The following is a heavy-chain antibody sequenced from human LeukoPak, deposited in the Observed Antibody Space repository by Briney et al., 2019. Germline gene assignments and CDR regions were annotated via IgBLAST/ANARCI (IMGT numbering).Heavy chain of an antibody. J-gene: IGHJ5*02. CDR2: IYHSGST. Sequence: PSQTLSLTCAVSGGSISSGGYSWSWIRQPPGKGLEWIGYIYHSGSTYYNPSLKSRVTISVDRSKNQFSLKLSSVTAADTAVYYCARGEVGWFDPWGQGTLVTVSS. CDR3: ARGEVGWFDP. CDR1: GGSISSGGYS. V-gene: IGHV4-30-2*01.